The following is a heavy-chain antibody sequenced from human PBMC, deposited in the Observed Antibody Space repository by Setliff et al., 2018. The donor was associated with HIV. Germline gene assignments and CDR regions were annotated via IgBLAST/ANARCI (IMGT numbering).Heavy chain of an antibody. D-gene: IGHD3-10*01. CDR1: GDIFSTFA. J-gene: IGHJ5*02. V-gene: IGHV1-69*01. Sequence: KVSCKASGDIFSTFAINWVRQAPGLGLEWMGGIIPVFGTPNYAQKFLGRVTITADESTGTGYMEMSSLTSEDTAVYYCARGEATHGPGTYSIYSWGQGTLVTVSS. CDR2: IIPVFGTP. CDR3: ARGEATHGPGTYSIYS.